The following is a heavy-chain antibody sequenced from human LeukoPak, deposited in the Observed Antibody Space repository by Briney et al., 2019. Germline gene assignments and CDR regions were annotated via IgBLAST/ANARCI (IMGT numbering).Heavy chain of an antibody. CDR1: GFTFSTFG. D-gene: IGHD3-22*01. CDR3: AREPENNYDNSGYFDAFDI. CDR2: ISLRGGSK. V-gene: IGHV3-30*03. J-gene: IGHJ3*02. Sequence: PGGSLRLSCAASGFTFSTFGMHWVRQAPGKGLEWVAAISLRGGSKYYADSVKGRFTISGDNSRNALYLEMNSLRPEDSAVYFCAREPENNYDNSGYFDAFDIWGPGTMVIVSS.